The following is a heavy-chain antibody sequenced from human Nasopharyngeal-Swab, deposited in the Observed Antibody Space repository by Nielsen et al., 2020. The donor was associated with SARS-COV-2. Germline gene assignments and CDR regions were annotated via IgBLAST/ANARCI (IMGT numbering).Heavy chain of an antibody. CDR3: AKAHCSSTSCYHRGGPMDV. Sequence: PGKGVEWVSLISGDGGSTYYADSVKGRFTISRDNSKNSLYLQMNSLRTEDTALYYCAKAHCSSTSCYHRGGPMDVWGKGTTVTVSS. CDR2: ISGDGGST. J-gene: IGHJ6*03. D-gene: IGHD2-2*01. V-gene: IGHV3-43*01.